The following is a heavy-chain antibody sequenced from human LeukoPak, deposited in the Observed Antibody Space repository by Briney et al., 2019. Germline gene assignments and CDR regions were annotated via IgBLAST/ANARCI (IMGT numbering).Heavy chain of an antibody. V-gene: IGHV5-51*03. CDR2: VYPGDSEI. Sequence: PGESLKISCKAYRYSFANYWLAWVRQMPGKGLECMAIVYPGDSEIRYSPSFQGQVSFSVDKSINTAYLQWSSLKASDTAIYYCARLPNIASTAATDYYYMDVWGKGPTVTVTS. D-gene: IGHD6-13*01. CDR3: ARLPNIASTAATDYYYMDV. CDR1: RYSFANYW. J-gene: IGHJ6*03.